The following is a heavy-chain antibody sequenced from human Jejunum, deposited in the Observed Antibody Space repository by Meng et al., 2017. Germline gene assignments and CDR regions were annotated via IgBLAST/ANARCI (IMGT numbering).Heavy chain of an antibody. CDR2: ISGSGGST. D-gene: IGHD1-26*01. Sequence: EVQLVESGGVLVQSGGSLRLSCAASGFTFRSYAMKWVRQAPGKGLEWVSSISGSGGSTPYADSVKGRFTISRDNSKNTLYLQMNNLGVEDTAVYYCTKLTGSYFGASDIWGQGTLVTVSS. V-gene: IGHV3-23*04. CDR1: GFTFRSYA. CDR3: TKLTGSYFGASDI. J-gene: IGHJ3*02.